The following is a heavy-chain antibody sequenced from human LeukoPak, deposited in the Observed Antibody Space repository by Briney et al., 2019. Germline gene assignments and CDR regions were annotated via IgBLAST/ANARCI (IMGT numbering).Heavy chain of an antibody. V-gene: IGHV4-59*08. D-gene: IGHD3-10*01. CDR2: IYYSGST. CDR3: ARHEASGTGSMEYFDY. CDR1: GDSISSYY. J-gene: IGHJ4*02. Sequence: SETLSPTCTVSGDSISSYYWSWIRQPPGKGLEWIGYIYYSGSTNYNPSLKSRVIISVDTSKNQFSLKLSSVTAADTAVYYCARHEASGTGSMEYFDYWGQGTLVTVSS.